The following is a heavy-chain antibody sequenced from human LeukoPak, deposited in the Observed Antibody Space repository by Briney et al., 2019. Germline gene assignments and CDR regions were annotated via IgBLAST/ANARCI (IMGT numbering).Heavy chain of an antibody. Sequence: SETLSLTCTVSGGSISSGDYYWSWIRQPPGKGLEWIGYIYYSGSTCYNPSLKSRVTISVDTSKNQFSLKLSSVTAADTAVYYCASRGYSGSEGVDYWGQGTLVTVSS. CDR2: IYYSGST. CDR3: ASRGYSGSEGVDY. CDR1: GGSISSGDYY. D-gene: IGHD1-26*01. V-gene: IGHV4-30-4*08. J-gene: IGHJ4*02.